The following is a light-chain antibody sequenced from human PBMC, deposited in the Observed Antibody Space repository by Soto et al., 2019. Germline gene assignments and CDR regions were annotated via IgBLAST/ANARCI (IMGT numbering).Light chain of an antibody. CDR2: DAS. Sequence: EIVLTQSPATLSLSPGERATLSCRASQSVSSYLAWYQQKPGQAPRLLIYDASNRATGIPARFSGSGSGTDFSITISSLEPEDFAVYYCRQRSNWPWTFGQGTKVEIK. CDR1: QSVSSY. V-gene: IGKV3-11*01. CDR3: RQRSNWPWT. J-gene: IGKJ1*01.